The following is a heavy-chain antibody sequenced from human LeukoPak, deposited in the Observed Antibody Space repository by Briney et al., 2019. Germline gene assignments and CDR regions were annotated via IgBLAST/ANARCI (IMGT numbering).Heavy chain of an antibody. Sequence: GVPLRFSCATSRNTFNSYTMNWVRQAPGKGLKWVSSISSSSNNINYADSVKGRFTISRDNAMNSVHLQMNSLRVEDTAVYYCARGYQRPDYWGQGTLITVSS. CDR2: ISSSSNNI. V-gene: IGHV3-21*01. D-gene: IGHD2-2*01. CDR1: RNTFNSYT. J-gene: IGHJ4*02. CDR3: ARGYQRPDY.